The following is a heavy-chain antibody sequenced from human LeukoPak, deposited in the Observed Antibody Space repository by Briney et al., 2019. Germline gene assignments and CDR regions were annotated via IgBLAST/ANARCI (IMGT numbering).Heavy chain of an antibody. J-gene: IGHJ6*03. CDR3: ARQVRGSYYGSGSQPYFYYYMDV. CDR1: GFTFSSYL. Sequence: GGSLRLSCAASGFTFSSYLMSWVRQAPGKGLEWVANIKQDGSDNYYVGSVKGRFTISGDNAKNSLYLQMNSLRAEDTAVYYCARQVRGSYYGSGSQPYFYYYMDVWGKGTTVTISS. CDR2: IKQDGSDN. D-gene: IGHD3-10*01. V-gene: IGHV3-7*01.